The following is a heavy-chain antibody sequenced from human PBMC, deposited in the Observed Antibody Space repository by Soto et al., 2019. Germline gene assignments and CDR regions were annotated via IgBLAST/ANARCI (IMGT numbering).Heavy chain of an antibody. J-gene: IGHJ4*02. CDR1: GYTFTRYG. CDR3: ARVGVGLAAPRVWPY. CDR2: INPYNGNT. Sequence: ASVKVSCTASGYTFTRYGISWVRQAPGQGLEWMAWINPYNGNTKYAEKFLGRVTVTTDTSTATAYMEVRSLTSDDTAVFYCARVGVGLAAPRVWPYWGQGTPVTVSS. V-gene: IGHV1-18*01. D-gene: IGHD6-13*01.